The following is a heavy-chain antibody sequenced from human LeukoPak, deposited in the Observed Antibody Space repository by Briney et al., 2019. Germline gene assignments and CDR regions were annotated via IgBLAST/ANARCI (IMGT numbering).Heavy chain of an antibody. CDR2: ISGSGGST. CDR1: GFTFSNYA. Sequence: PGGSLRFSCAASGFTFSNYAMTWVRQAPGKGLEWVSGISGSGGSTYYVDSVKGRFTISRDNSKNTLYLQMNSLRAEDTAVYYCARDLGEQLWWSGYYYYYYMDVWGKGTTVTVSS. V-gene: IGHV3-23*01. CDR3: ARDLGEQLWWSGYYYYYYMDV. J-gene: IGHJ6*03. D-gene: IGHD5-18*01.